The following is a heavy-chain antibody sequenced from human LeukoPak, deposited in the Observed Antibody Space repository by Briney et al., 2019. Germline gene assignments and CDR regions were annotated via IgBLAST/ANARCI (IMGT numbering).Heavy chain of an antibody. CDR3: AREPPVVRGGWFDP. J-gene: IGHJ5*02. Sequence: ASVKVSCKASGCTFTSYYMHWVRQAPGQGLEWMGWISAYNGNTNYAQKLQGRVTMTTDTSTSTAYMELRSLRSDDTAVYYCAREPPVVRGGWFDPWGQGTLVTVSS. CDR1: GCTFTSYY. V-gene: IGHV1-18*04. CDR2: ISAYNGNT. D-gene: IGHD3-10*01.